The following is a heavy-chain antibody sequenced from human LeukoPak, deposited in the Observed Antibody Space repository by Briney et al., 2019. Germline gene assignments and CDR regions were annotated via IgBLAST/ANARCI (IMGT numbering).Heavy chain of an antibody. D-gene: IGHD3-10*01. J-gene: IGHJ4*02. Sequence: GGSLRLSCAASGFTFSSYGMHWVRQAPGKGLEWVAVISYDGSNKYYADSVKGRFTISRDNSKNTLYLQMDSLRAEDTAVYYCAKGRPATPGRTGYYFDYWGQGTLVTVSS. CDR2: ISYDGSNK. V-gene: IGHV3-30*18. CDR3: AKGRPATPGRTGYYFDY. CDR1: GFTFSSYG.